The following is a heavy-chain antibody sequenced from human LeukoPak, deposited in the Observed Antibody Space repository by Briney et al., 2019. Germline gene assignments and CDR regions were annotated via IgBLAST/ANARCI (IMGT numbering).Heavy chain of an antibody. V-gene: IGHV1-2*02. Sequence: ASVKVSCKASGYTFTKYGINWVRQAPGQGLEWLGWINPNSGGTNYAQNFQGRVTMTSDTSITTTYMELSRLRSDDTAVYYCARDPRVVATRVSYMDVWGKGTTVTVSS. CDR1: GYTFTKYG. CDR3: ARDPRVVATRVSYMDV. J-gene: IGHJ6*03. D-gene: IGHD2-21*02. CDR2: INPNSGGT.